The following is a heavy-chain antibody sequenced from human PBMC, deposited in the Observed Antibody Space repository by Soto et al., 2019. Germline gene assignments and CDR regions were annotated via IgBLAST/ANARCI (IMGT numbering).Heavy chain of an antibody. J-gene: IGHJ6*02. D-gene: IGHD3-3*01. V-gene: IGHV4-4*02. CDR3: ARDLLRDFWSGPSGMDV. CDR2: IYHSGST. Sequence: QVQLQESGPGLVKPSGTLSLTCTVSGGSISSSNWWSWVRQPPGKGLEWIGEIYHSGSTNYNPSLKSRVTISVDKSKNQFSLKLSSVTAADTAVYYCARDLLRDFWSGPSGMDVWGQGTTVTVSS. CDR1: GGSISSSNW.